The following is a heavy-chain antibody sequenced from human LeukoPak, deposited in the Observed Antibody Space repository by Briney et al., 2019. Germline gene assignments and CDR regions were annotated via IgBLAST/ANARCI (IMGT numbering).Heavy chain of an antibody. D-gene: IGHD1-26*01. J-gene: IGHJ5*02. V-gene: IGHV4-39*01. Sequence: PSETLSLTCTVSGGSISSSSYYWGWIRQPPGKGLEWIGSMYYSGNTYYNPSLKSRVTISVDTSTNQLSMKLSSVTAADTAVYYCGRCSSGSYNWFDPWGQGTLVTVSS. CDR3: GRCSSGSYNWFDP. CDR2: MYYSGNT. CDR1: GGSISSSSYY.